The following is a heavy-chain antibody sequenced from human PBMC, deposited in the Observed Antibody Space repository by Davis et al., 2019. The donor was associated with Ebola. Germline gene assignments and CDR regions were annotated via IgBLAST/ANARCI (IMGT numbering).Heavy chain of an antibody. Sequence: PGGSLRLSCAASGFTVSSNYMSWIRQPPGKGLEWIGEINHSGSTNYNPSLKSRVTISVDTSKNQFSLKLSSVTAADTAVYYCARAAYDYVWGSYRPDFDYWGQGTLVTVSS. CDR3: ARAAYDYVWGSYRPDFDY. J-gene: IGHJ4*02. V-gene: IGHV4-34*01. D-gene: IGHD3-16*02. CDR2: INHSGST. CDR1: GFTVSSNY.